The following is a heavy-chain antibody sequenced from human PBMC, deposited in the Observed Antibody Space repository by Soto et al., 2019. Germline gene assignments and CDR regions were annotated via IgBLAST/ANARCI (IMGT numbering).Heavy chain of an antibody. CDR2: IYSGGST. D-gene: IGHD5-18*01. V-gene: IGHV3-53*01. Sequence: GGSTRLSCAASGFSVRSKYMSRVRQAPGKGLAWVSVIYSGGSTYYADSVKGRFTISRDNSKKTLYLQINSLRAEDTAVYYCVTAPYWGQGTLVTVSS. CDR3: VTAPY. J-gene: IGHJ4*02. CDR1: GFSVRSKY.